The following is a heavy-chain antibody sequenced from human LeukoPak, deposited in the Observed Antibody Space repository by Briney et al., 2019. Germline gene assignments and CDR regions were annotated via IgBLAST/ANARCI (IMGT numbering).Heavy chain of an antibody. CDR1: GFTFSNYS. CDR3: AKPARTDYADY. V-gene: IGHV3-21*04. CDR2: ISRSNDYI. Sequence: SGGSLRLSCAASGFTFSNYSVNWVRQAPGKGLEWVSSISRSNDYIFYTDSVKGRFTISRDNSKNTLYLQMNSLRAEDTAVYYCAKPARTDYADYWGQGTLVTVSS. J-gene: IGHJ4*02. D-gene: IGHD1-14*01.